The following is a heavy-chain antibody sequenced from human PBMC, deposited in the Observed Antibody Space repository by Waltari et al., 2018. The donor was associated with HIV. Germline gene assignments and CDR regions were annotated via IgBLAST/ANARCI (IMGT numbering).Heavy chain of an antibody. V-gene: IGHV4-59*01. CDR3: ARDRSGWAYYFDY. D-gene: IGHD6-19*01. J-gene: IGHJ4*02. Sequence: QVQLQESGPGLVKPSETLSLTCTVSGGSINTYYWSWIRQPPGKGLEWIGYIHYSGSTNYNPSLKSRVTISVDTSKNQFSLKLSSVTAADTAVYYCARDRSGWAYYFDYWGQGTLVTVSS. CDR1: GGSINTYY. CDR2: IHYSGST.